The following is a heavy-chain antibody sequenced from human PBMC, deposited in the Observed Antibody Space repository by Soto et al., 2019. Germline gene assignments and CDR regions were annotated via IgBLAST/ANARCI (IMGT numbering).Heavy chain of an antibody. J-gene: IGHJ1*01. CDR2: ISYDGSNK. D-gene: IGHD5-12*01. CDR3: AKDRSYVEMATIGYFQH. Sequence: PGGSLRLSCAASGFTFSSYGMHWVRQAPGKWLEWVAVISYDGSNKYYADSVKGRFTISRDNSKNTLYLQMNSLRAEDTAVYYCAKDRSYVEMATIGYFQHWGQGXLVTVSS. CDR1: GFTFSSYG. V-gene: IGHV3-30*18.